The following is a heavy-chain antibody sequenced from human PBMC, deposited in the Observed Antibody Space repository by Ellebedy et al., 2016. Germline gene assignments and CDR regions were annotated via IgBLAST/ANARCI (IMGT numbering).Heavy chain of an antibody. Sequence: GGSLRLSCAASGFTFSSYSMNWVRQAPGKGLEWVSSISSSSSYIYYADSVKGRFTISRDNAKNSLYLQMNSLRAEDTAIYYCARESGTAAFDIWGQGTMVTVSS. J-gene: IGHJ3*02. CDR3: ARESGTAAFDI. D-gene: IGHD2-8*02. V-gene: IGHV3-21*01. CDR2: ISSSSSYI. CDR1: GFTFSSYS.